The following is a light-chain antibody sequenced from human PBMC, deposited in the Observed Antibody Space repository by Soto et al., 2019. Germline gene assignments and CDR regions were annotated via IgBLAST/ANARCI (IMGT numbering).Light chain of an antibody. CDR3: QQYGSSPIT. CDR2: GAS. J-gene: IGKJ5*01. Sequence: EIVLTQSPGTLSLSPGERATLSCRASQSVSSSYLAWYQQKPGQAPRLLIYGASSRATGIPEWFSGSGSGNDFTLTISSLEPEDFAVYYCQQYGSSPITFGQGTRLEIK. CDR1: QSVSSSY. V-gene: IGKV3-20*01.